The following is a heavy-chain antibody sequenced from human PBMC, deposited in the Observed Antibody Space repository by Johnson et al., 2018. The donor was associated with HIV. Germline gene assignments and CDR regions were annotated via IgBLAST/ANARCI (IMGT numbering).Heavy chain of an antibody. D-gene: IGHD6-13*01. CDR2: ISYDGSKK. V-gene: IGHV3-30*18. CDR1: GFTFSSYG. Sequence: QLVESGRGAVQPGRSLRLSCAASGFTFSSYGMHWVRQAPGKGLEWVAVISYDGSKKYYADSVKGRFTISSDNSKNTRYLQMNSLRAEDTAVYYCAKDRSGSWYGADAFDIWGQGTMATVSS. J-gene: IGHJ3*02. CDR3: AKDRSGSWYGADAFDI.